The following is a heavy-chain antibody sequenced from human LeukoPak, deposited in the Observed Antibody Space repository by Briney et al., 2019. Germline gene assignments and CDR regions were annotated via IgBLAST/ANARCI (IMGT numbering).Heavy chain of an antibody. CDR2: IIPIFGTA. Sequence: GASVRVSCKASGGTFSSYAISWVRQAPGQGLEWMGGIIPIFGTANYAQKFQGRVTITADESTSTAYMELSSLRSEDTAVYYCARERSSGWYPYNYYYGMDVWGQGTTVTVSS. CDR3: ARERSSGWYPYNYYYGMDV. J-gene: IGHJ6*02. D-gene: IGHD6-19*01. V-gene: IGHV1-69*13. CDR1: GGTFSSYA.